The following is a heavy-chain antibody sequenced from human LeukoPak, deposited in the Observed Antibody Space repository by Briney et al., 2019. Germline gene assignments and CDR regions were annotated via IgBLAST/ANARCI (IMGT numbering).Heavy chain of an antibody. J-gene: IGHJ4*02. CDR2: IWFDGTEGPDK. CDR3: AKEAGSGWRYFDN. D-gene: IGHD6-19*01. Sequence: GGSLRLSCAASGFTFRTFAMDWVRQAPGKGLEWVAAIWFDGTEGPDKNYADSVKGRFLISRDDSKNTLFLQMNNLRAEDTAVYYCAKEAGSGWRYFDNWGQGTLVTVSS. CDR1: GFTFRTFA. V-gene: IGHV3-33*06.